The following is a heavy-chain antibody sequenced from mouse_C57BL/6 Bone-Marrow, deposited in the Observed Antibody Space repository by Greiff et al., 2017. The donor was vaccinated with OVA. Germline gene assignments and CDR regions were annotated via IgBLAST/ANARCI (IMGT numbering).Heavy chain of an antibody. CDR2: INPYNGGT. J-gene: IGHJ4*01. CDR1: GYTFTDYD. Sequence: EVQLQQSGPVLVKPGASGKMAWKAAGYTFTDYDMNWVKQSHGQSLEWIGVINPYNGGTSYNQKFKGKATLTVDKSSSTAYMELNSLTSEDSAVYYCARWGGNYEGYAMDYWGQGTSVTVSS. V-gene: IGHV1-19*01. CDR3: ARWGGNYEGYAMDY. D-gene: IGHD2-1*01.